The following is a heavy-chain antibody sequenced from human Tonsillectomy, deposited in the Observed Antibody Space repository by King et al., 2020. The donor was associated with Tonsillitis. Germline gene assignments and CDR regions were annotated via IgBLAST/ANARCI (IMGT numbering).Heavy chain of an antibody. J-gene: IGHJ6*03. CDR1: GGSISSYY. CDR3: ARRDYDFWSGPTEDYYYYYMDV. D-gene: IGHD3-3*01. Sequence: QLQESGPGLVKPSETLSLTCTVSGGSISSYYWSWIRQPPGKGLEWIGYIYYSGSTNYNPSLKCRVTISVDTSKNQFSLKLSSVTAADTAVYYCARRDYDFWSGPTEDYYYYYMDVWGKGTTVTVSS. V-gene: IGHV4-59*08. CDR2: IYYSGST.